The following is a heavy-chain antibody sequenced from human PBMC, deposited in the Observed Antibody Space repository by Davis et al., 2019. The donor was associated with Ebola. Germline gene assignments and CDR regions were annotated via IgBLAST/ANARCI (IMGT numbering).Heavy chain of an antibody. V-gene: IGHV4-61*01. CDR2: IYHSGST. Sequence: MPSETLSLTCTVSGGSVSSGSYYWSWIRQPPGKGLEWIGNIYHSGSTSYNPSLKSRVTISVDTSKNQFSLRLTSVTAADTAVYYCARKTTYGDFDYWGQGTLVTVSS. J-gene: IGHJ4*02. D-gene: IGHD4-17*01. CDR1: GGSVSSGSYY. CDR3: ARKTTYGDFDY.